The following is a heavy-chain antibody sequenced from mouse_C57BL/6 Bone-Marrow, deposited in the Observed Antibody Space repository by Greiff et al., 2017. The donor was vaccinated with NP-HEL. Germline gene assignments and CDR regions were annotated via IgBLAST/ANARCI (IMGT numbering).Heavy chain of an antibody. D-gene: IGHD1-1*01. CDR1: GYTFTSYW. CDR3: ARDGYGSSYEAY. J-gene: IGHJ3*01. V-gene: IGHV1-50*01. CDR2: IDPSDSYT. Sequence: QVQLQQSGAELVKPGASVKLSCKASGYTFTSYWMQWVKQRPGQGLEWIGEIDPSDSYTNYNQKFKGKATLTVDTSSSTAYMQLSSLTSEDSAVYYCARDGYGSSYEAYWGQGTLVTVSA.